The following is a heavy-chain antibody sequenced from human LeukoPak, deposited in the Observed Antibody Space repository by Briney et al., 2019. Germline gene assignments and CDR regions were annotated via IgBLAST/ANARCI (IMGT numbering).Heavy chain of an antibody. J-gene: IGHJ3*02. CDR3: AREVEGYSYAGAFDI. D-gene: IGHD5-18*01. CDR1: GGTFSSYA. V-gene: IGHV1-69*04. Sequence: GASVKVSCKASGGTFSSYAISWVRQAPGQGLEWMGRIIPILGIANYAQKFQGRATITADESTSTAYMELSSLRSEDTAVYYCAREVEGYSYAGAFDIWGQGTMVTVSS. CDR2: IIPILGIA.